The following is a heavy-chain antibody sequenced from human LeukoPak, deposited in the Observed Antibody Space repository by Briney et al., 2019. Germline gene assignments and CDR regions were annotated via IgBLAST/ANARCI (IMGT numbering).Heavy chain of an antibody. CDR3: ARRANYGDFDY. V-gene: IGHV3-23*01. CDR1: GFTFSNYA. J-gene: IGHJ4*02. D-gene: IGHD4-17*01. Sequence: GGSLRLSCAASGFTFSNYAMNWVRQAPGKGLEWVSVISGSGSVDTTYYADSVKGRFTISRDNSKNTLYLQMNNLRADDTAVYYCARRANYGDFDYWGQGTLVTVSS. CDR2: ISGSGSVDTT.